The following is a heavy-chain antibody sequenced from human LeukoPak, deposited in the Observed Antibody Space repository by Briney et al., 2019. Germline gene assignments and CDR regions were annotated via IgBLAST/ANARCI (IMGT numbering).Heavy chain of an antibody. CDR3: ARGLYYDFWSGQYYFDY. V-gene: IGHV3-74*01. D-gene: IGHD3-3*01. CDR1: GFSFSSYG. CDR2: INTDGSST. J-gene: IGHJ4*02. Sequence: GGSLRLSCAASGFSFSSYGMHWVRQAPGKGLVWVSRINTDGSSTYYADFVKGRFTISRDNAKNTLYLQMNSLRAEDTAVYYCARGLYYDFWSGQYYFDYWGQGTLVTVSS.